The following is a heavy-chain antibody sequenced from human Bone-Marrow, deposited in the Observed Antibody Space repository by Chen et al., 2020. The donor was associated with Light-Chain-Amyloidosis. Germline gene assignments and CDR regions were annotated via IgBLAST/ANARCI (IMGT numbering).Heavy chain of an antibody. D-gene: IGHD2-15*01. CDR3: AKGHVVLEAAPCDY. Sequence: EVQLEESGGGLVQPGRSLRLSCAASGITFDECAMHWVRQVPGKGLEWVAGISWNSGSIGYAGSVKGRFTISRDNVNNSLYLQMNSLRAEDTALYYCAKGHVVLEAAPCDYWGQGTLVTVSS. CDR1: GITFDECA. CDR2: ISWNSGSI. J-gene: IGHJ4*02. V-gene: IGHV3-9*01.